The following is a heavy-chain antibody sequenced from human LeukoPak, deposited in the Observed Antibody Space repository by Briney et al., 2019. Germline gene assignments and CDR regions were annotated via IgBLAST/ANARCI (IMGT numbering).Heavy chain of an antibody. J-gene: IGHJ4*02. CDR1: GYTFTGYY. CDR3: ARPRRRDGYNYDY. D-gene: IGHD5-24*01. V-gene: IGHV1-2*06. CDR2: INPNSGGT. Sequence: ASVKVSCKASGYTFTGYYMHWVRQAPGQGLEWVGRINPNSGGTNYAQKFQGRVTMTRDTSISTAYMELSRLRSDDTAVYYCARPRRRDGYNYDYWGQGTLVTVSS.